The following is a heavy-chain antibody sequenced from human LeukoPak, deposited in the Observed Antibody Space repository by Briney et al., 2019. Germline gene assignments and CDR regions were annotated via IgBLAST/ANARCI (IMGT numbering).Heavy chain of an antibody. CDR1: GGSISSGGYS. CDR2: IYHSGST. Sequence: PSETLSLTCAVSGGSISSGGYSWSWIRQPPGEGLEWIGYIYHSGSTYYNPSLKSRVTISVDRSKNQFSLKLSSVTAADTAVYYCARGPEYCSSTSCHRDWFDPWGQGTLVTVSS. V-gene: IGHV4-30-2*01. CDR3: ARGPEYCSSTSCHRDWFDP. D-gene: IGHD2-2*01. J-gene: IGHJ5*02.